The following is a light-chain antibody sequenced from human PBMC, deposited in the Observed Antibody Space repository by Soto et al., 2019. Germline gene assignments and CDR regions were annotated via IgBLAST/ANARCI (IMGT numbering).Light chain of an antibody. J-gene: IGKJ1*01. CDR3: HQYGSSPGS. Sequence: EVVLTQSPGTLSLSPGESATLSCRASQSFSSSYFAWYQQSPGQAPRLLIYGTSTRATGIPDRFSGSGSGTDFTRTINRLEPEDFAVYYCHQYGSSPGSFGQGTKVEVK. CDR1: QSFSSSY. CDR2: GTS. V-gene: IGKV3-20*01.